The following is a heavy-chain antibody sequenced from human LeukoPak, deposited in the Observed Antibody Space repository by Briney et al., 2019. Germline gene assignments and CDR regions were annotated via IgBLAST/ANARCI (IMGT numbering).Heavy chain of an antibody. Sequence: GGSLRLSCAASGFTFSSYWMSWVCQAPGKGLEWVANIKQDGSEKYYVDSVKGRFTISRDNAKNSLYLQMNSLRAEDTAVYYCARKAGQWLVRLVYYFDYWGQGTLVTVSS. J-gene: IGHJ4*02. V-gene: IGHV3-7*01. CDR3: ARKAGQWLVRLVYYFDY. CDR1: GFTFSSYW. D-gene: IGHD6-19*01. CDR2: IKQDGSEK.